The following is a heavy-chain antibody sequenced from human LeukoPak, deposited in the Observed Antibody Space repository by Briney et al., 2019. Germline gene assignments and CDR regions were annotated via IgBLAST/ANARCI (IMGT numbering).Heavy chain of an antibody. J-gene: IGHJ4*02. CDR3: ARDRGYSGSYHFDY. CDR1: GGSISSYY. D-gene: IGHD1-26*01. Sequence: SETLSLTCTVSGGSISSYYWSWLRQPPGKGREGVGYIYYSGSTNYNPSLKSRVTISVDTSKSQFSLKLSSVTAADTAVYYCARDRGYSGSYHFDYWGQGTLVTVSS. V-gene: IGHV4-59*01. CDR2: IYYSGST.